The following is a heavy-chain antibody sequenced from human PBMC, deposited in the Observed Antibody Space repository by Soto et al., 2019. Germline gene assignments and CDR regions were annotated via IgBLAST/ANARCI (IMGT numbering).Heavy chain of an antibody. CDR3: ARSFGVAAAGPFDY. J-gene: IGHJ4*02. V-gene: IGHV4-31*03. Sequence: QVQLQESGPGLVKPSQTLSLTCTVSGGSISSGGYYWSWIRQHPGKGLEWIGYIYYSGSTYYNPSPKSRVTISVDTSKNPLSLKLSSVTAADTAVYYWARSFGVAAAGPFDYWGQGTLVTVSS. CDR2: IYYSGST. D-gene: IGHD6-13*01. CDR1: GGSISSGGYY.